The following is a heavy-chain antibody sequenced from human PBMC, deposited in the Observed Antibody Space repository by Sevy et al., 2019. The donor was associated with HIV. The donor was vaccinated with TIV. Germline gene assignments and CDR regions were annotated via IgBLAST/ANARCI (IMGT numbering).Heavy chain of an antibody. CDR2: ISSSGSTI. Sequence: GGSLRLSCAASGFTFSDYYMSWIRQAPGKGLEWISYISSSGSTIYYAGSVKGRFTISRDNAKNSLYLQMNSLRAEDTAVYYCARWRGYSRSYYDSRDAFDIWGQGTMVTVSS. V-gene: IGHV3-11*01. D-gene: IGHD1-26*01. J-gene: IGHJ3*02. CDR1: GFTFSDYY. CDR3: ARWRGYSRSYYDSRDAFDI.